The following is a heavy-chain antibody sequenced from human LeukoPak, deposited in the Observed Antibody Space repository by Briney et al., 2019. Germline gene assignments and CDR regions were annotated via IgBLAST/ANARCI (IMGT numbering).Heavy chain of an antibody. Sequence: ASVNVSCKASVYTFTGYYMHWVRQAPGQGLEWMGWINPNSGGTNYAQKFQGRVTMTRDTSISTAYMELSRLRSDDTAVYYCARGGTVTTPYFDYWGQGTLVTVSS. J-gene: IGHJ4*02. CDR2: INPNSGGT. V-gene: IGHV1-2*02. CDR3: ARGGTVTTPYFDY. CDR1: VYTFTGYY. D-gene: IGHD4-17*01.